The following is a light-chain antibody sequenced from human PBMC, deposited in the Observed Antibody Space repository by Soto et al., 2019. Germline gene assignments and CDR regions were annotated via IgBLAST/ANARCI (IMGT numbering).Light chain of an antibody. J-gene: IGKJ4*01. CDR2: DAS. V-gene: IGKV3-11*01. Sequence: EIVLTQSPATLSLSAGERATLSCRASQSVSSYLAWYQQKPGQAPRLLIYDASNRATGIPARFSGSGSGTDFTLTISSLEPEDFAVYFCQQRINWPLTFGGGTKVKIK. CDR3: QQRINWPLT. CDR1: QSVSSY.